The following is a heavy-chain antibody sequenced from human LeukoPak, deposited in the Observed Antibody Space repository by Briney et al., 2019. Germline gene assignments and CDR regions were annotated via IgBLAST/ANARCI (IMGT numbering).Heavy chain of an antibody. CDR1: GFTFSSYA. Sequence: GRSLRLSCAASGFTFSSYAMHWVRQAPGKGLEWVAVISYDGSNKYYADSVKGRFTISRDNSKNTLYLQMNSLRAEDTAVYYCARDTAMARWGQGTLVTVSS. V-gene: IGHV3-30-3*01. D-gene: IGHD5-18*01. J-gene: IGHJ4*02. CDR3: ARDTAMAR. CDR2: ISYDGSNK.